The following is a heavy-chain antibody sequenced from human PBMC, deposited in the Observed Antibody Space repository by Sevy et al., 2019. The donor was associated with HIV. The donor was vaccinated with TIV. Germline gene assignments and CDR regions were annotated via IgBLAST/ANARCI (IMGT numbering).Heavy chain of an antibody. CDR2: LDPQDGEP. V-gene: IGHV1-24*01. D-gene: IGHD3-22*01. CDR3: GTFMYYYESSGYTAHDF. CDR1: GYSFTEIP. J-gene: IGHJ4*02. Sequence: ASVKVSCKVSGYSFTEIPMHWVRQTPGKGLEWMEGLDPQDGEPIYAQDFQGRVTMTEDKFTDTVYMELGGLRYEDTAFYYTGTFMYYYESSGYTAHDFWGQGTLVTVSS.